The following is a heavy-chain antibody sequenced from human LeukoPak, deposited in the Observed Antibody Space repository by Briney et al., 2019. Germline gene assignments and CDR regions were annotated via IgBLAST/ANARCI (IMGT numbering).Heavy chain of an antibody. CDR2: ISYDGSNK. D-gene: IGHD6-19*01. J-gene: IGHJ4*02. Sequence: GGSLRLSCAASGFTFSSYGMHRVRQAPGKGLEWVAVISYDGSNKYYADSVKGRFTISRGNSKNTLYLQMNSLRAEDTAVYYCAKDKQWLVFGGYWGQGTLVTVSS. CDR1: GFTFSSYG. V-gene: IGHV3-30*18. CDR3: AKDKQWLVFGGY.